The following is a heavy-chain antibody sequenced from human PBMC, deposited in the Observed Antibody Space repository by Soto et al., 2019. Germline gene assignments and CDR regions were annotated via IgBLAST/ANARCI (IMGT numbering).Heavy chain of an antibody. V-gene: IGHV1-69*01. CDR2: IIPIFGTA. CDR1: GGTFSSYA. J-gene: IGHJ3*02. Sequence: QVQLVQSGAEVKKPGSSVKVSCKASGGTFSSYAISWVRQAPGQGLGWMGGIIPIFGTANYAQKFQGRVTITADESTSTAYMELSSLRSEDTAVYYCAREYCSGGSCYNDAFDIWGQGTMVTVSS. CDR3: AREYCSGGSCYNDAFDI. D-gene: IGHD2-15*01.